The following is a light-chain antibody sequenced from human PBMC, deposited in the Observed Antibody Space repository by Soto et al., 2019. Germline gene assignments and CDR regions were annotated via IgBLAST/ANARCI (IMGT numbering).Light chain of an antibody. Sequence: EIVMTQSPATLSVSPGERATLSCRASQSVGTYLAWYQQKPGQTPRLLIFGASTRATGIPARFSGRGSGSEFTLTISSLHSEDFAVYSCQQYSVCPLVPFGGGTKVEIK. J-gene: IGKJ4*01. CDR3: QQYSVCPLVP. CDR2: GAS. V-gene: IGKV3-15*01. CDR1: QSVGTY.